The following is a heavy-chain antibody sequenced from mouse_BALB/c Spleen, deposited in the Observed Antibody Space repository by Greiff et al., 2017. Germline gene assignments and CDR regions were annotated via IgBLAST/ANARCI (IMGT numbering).Heavy chain of an antibody. Sequence: VQLQQSGAELMKPGASVKISCKATGYTFSSYWIEWVKQRPGHGLEWIGEILPGSGSTNYNEKFKGKATFTADTSSNTANMQLSSLTSEDSAVYYCARWGDGYAMDYWGQGTSVTVSS. CDR1: GYTFSSYW. CDR3: ARWGDGYAMDY. D-gene: IGHD3-3*01. V-gene: IGHV1-9*01. CDR2: ILPGSGST. J-gene: IGHJ4*01.